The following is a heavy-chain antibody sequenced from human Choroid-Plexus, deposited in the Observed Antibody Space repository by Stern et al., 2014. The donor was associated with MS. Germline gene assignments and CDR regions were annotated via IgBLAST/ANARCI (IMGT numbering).Heavy chain of an antibody. CDR3: AKDRQYLTYFFDH. D-gene: IGHD2/OR15-2a*01. CDR2: VSHDGSYK. CDR1: GFTFGSCA. V-gene: IGHV3-30*18. J-gene: IGHJ5*02. Sequence: QMQLXXXGGGVVQPGRPLRLSCVASGFTFGSCAMHWVRQAPGKGLEWVGGVSHDGSYKYYADSVKGRFTISRDNSQNTLYMQMSSLRPEDTAVYYCAKDRQYLTYFFDHWGQGSLVTVSS.